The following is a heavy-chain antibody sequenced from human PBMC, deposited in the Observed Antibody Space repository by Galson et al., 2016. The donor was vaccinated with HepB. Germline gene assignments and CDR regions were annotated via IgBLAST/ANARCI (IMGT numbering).Heavy chain of an antibody. Sequence: SLRLSCAASGFTFRKYAMHWVRQAPGNGLEWLTAISYDGTNNYYADSVKGRVTLSSDNSKHTLYLQINSLRPEDTAMYYCKFEGAEDCSGGSGYALEYWGQGTLVTVSS. V-gene: IGHV3-30*03. J-gene: IGHJ4*02. CDR2: ISYDGTNN. D-gene: IGHD2-15*01. CDR1: GFTFRKYA. CDR3: KFEGAEDCSGGSGYALEY.